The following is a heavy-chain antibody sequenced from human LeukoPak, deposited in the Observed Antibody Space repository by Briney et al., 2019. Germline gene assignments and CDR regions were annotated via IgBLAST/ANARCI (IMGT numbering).Heavy chain of an antibody. V-gene: IGHV3-15*01. D-gene: IGHD3-9*01. CDR3: TTCRWYFDRY. CDR1: GFTFSNAW. J-gene: IGHJ4*02. CDR2: IKSKTDGGTT. Sequence: PGGSLRLSCAASGFTFSNAWMSWVRQAPGKGLEWVGGIKSKTDGGTTDYAAPVKGRFTISSDDSKNTLYLQMNSLKTEDTAVYYCTTCRWYFDRYWGQGTLVTVSS.